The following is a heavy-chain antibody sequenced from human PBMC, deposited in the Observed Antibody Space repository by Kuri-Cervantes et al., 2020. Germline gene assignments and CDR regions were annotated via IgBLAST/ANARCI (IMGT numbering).Heavy chain of an antibody. V-gene: IGHV3-9*01. CDR3: AKNLRWFGESRCFDY. Sequence: SLKISCAASGFTLDDYAMHWVRQAPGKGLEWVSGISWNSGSIGYADSVKGRFTISRDNAKNSLYLQMNSLRAEDTALYYCAKNLRWFGESRCFDYWGQGTLVTVSS. CDR1: GFTLDDYA. D-gene: IGHD3-10*01. J-gene: IGHJ4*02. CDR2: ISWNSGSI.